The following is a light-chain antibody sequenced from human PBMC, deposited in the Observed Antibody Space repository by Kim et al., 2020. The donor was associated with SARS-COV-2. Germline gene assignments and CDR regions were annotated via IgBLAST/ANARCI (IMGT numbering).Light chain of an antibody. CDR3: QAWDSSTFYV. V-gene: IGLV3-1*01. CDR2: QDT. J-gene: IGLJ1*01. CDR1: KLGDKY. Sequence: VSPGHAASITCSGDKLGDKYACWYQQKPGQSPLLVIYQDTKRPSGIPERFSGSNSGNTATLTISGTQAMDEADYYCQAWDSSTFYVFGTGTKVTVL.